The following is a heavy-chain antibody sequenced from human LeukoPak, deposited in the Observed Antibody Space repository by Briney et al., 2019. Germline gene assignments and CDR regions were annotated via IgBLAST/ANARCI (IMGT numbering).Heavy chain of an antibody. J-gene: IGHJ3*02. CDR1: GGTFSSYA. Sequence: GASVKVSCKASGGTFSSYAISWVRQAPGQGLEWMGIINPSGGSTSYAQKFQGRVTMTRDMSTSTVYMELSSLRSEDTAVYYCARDRYYDSSGYTFDIWGQGTMVTVSS. CDR3: ARDRYYDSSGYTFDI. D-gene: IGHD3-22*01. V-gene: IGHV1-46*01. CDR2: INPSGGST.